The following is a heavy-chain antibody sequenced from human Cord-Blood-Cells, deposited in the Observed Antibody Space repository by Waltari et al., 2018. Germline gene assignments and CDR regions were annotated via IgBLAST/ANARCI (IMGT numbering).Heavy chain of an antibody. CDR1: GFTFSSYW. V-gene: IGHV3-7*01. J-gene: IGHJ6*03. CDR2: IKQDGSEK. Sequence: EVQLVESGGGLVQPGGSLRLSCAASGFTFSSYWMSWVRQAPGKGLEWVANIKQDGSEKYYVDAVKGRFTISRDNAKNSLYLQMNSLRAEDTAVYYCARQTLPAVAALYYYYYMDVWGKGTTVTVSS. D-gene: IGHD6-19*01. CDR3: ARQTLPAVAALYYYYYMDV.